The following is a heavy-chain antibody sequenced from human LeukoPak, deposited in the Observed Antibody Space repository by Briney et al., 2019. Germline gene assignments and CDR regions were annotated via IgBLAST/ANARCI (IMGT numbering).Heavy chain of an antibody. CDR1: GGSMDNYY. CDR3: ARDQSGSPIDI. CDR2: IYISGFT. D-gene: IGHD3-10*01. J-gene: IGHJ3*02. V-gene: IGHV4-4*07. Sequence: SETLSLTCSVSGGSMDNYYWSWIRQAAGRGLEWIGRIYISGFTNYRPSLKGRVTMSVDTSKNQFSLKLSSVTAADTAVYYCARDQSGSPIDIWGQGTMVTVSS.